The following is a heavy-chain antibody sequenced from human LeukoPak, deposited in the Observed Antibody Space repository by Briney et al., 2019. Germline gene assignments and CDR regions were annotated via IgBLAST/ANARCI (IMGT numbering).Heavy chain of an antibody. Sequence: KPGGSLRLSCAASGFTFSDYYMSWIRQAPGKGLEWVSYISSSGSTIYYADSVKGRFTISRDNAKNSLYLQMNSLRAEDTAVYYCARDAELRYFDWLLLTPDAFDIWGQGTMVTVSS. V-gene: IGHV3-11*01. J-gene: IGHJ3*02. D-gene: IGHD3-9*01. CDR1: GFTFSDYY. CDR3: ARDAELRYFDWLLLTPDAFDI. CDR2: ISSSGSTI.